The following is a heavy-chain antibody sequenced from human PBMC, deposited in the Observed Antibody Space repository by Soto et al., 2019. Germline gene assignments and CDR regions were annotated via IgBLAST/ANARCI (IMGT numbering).Heavy chain of an antibody. J-gene: IGHJ4*02. D-gene: IGHD5-12*01. CDR3: ARDWLSHCFDY. CDR1: GFSFSTCG. CDR2: IWYDGSNE. Sequence: GGSLRLSCAASGFSFSTCGMHWVRQAPGKGLEWVAVIWYDGSNEYYADSVKGRFTISRDSSTNALYLQMNSLRAEDTAVYYCARDWLSHCFDYWGQGTPVTVSS. V-gene: IGHV3-33*01.